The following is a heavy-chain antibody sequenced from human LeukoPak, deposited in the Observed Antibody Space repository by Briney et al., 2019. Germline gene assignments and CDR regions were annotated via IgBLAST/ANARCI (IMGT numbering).Heavy chain of an antibody. CDR1: GLTFSNYW. CDR3: ARGNWINSQYYFEY. CDR2: IKQDGSEK. D-gene: IGHD2-2*03. Sequence: HPGGSLRLSCAASGLTFSNYWMTWVRQAPGKGLEWVANIKQDGSEKNYVDSAKGRFTISRDNAKNSLYLQMTSLRAEDTAIFYCARGNWINSQYYFEYWGPGTLVTVSS. J-gene: IGHJ4*02. V-gene: IGHV3-7*04.